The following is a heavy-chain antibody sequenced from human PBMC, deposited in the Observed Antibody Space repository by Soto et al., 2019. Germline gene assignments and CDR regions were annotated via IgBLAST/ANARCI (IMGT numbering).Heavy chain of an antibody. Sequence: PGGSLRLSCAASGFTFSDYYMSWIRQAPGKGLEWVSYISSSSSYTNYADSVKGRFTISRDNAKNSLYLQMNSLRAEDTAVYYCARDRGGGYCSGGSCYDWFDPWGQGTLVTVSS. J-gene: IGHJ5*02. D-gene: IGHD2-15*01. CDR3: ARDRGGGYCSGGSCYDWFDP. CDR1: GFTFSDYY. CDR2: ISSSSSYT. V-gene: IGHV3-11*06.